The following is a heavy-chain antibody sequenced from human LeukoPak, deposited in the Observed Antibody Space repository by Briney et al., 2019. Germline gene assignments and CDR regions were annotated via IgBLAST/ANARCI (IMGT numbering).Heavy chain of an antibody. D-gene: IGHD3-10*02. J-gene: IGHJ3*01. CDR3: AREISMFVNAFDL. Sequence: PGGSLRLSCAASGFTFSSYAMSWVRQAPGKGLEWVAVIWYDGSNEYYADAVKGRFTISRDNSKNTVHLQMNSLRVEDTSVYYCAREISMFVNAFDLWGQGTLVTVTS. CDR1: GFTFSSYA. V-gene: IGHV3-33*08. CDR2: IWYDGSNE.